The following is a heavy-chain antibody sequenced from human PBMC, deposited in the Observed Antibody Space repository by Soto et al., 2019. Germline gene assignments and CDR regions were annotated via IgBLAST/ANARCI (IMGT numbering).Heavy chain of an antibody. V-gene: IGHV3-49*03. CDR1: GFTFGDYA. CDR3: TSPSMVRGVIRSDY. CDR2: IRSKAYGGTT. J-gene: IGHJ4*02. Sequence: GGSLRLSCTASGFTFGDYAMSWFRQAPGKGLEWVGFIRSKAYGGTTEYAASVKGRFTISRDDSKSIAYLQMNSLKTEDTAVYYCTSPSMVRGVIRSDYWGQGTLVTVSS. D-gene: IGHD3-10*01.